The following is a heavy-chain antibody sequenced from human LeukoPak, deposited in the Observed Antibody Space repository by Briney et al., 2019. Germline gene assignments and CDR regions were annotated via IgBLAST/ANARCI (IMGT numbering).Heavy chain of an antibody. Sequence: ASVEVSCKASGGTFSSYAISWVRQAPGQGLEWMGRIIPIFGTANYAQKFQGRVTITTDESTSTAYMELSSLRSEDTAVYYCARDRESGSYYEGSDYWGQGTLVTVSS. J-gene: IGHJ4*02. CDR1: GGTFSSYA. D-gene: IGHD1-26*01. CDR3: ARDRESGSYYEGSDY. CDR2: IIPIFGTA. V-gene: IGHV1-69*05.